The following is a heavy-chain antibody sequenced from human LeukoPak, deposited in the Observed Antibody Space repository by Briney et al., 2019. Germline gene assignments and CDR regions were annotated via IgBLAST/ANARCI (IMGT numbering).Heavy chain of an antibody. V-gene: IGHV3-21*04. CDR2: ISSSSSYI. D-gene: IGHD2/OR15-2a*01. J-gene: IGHJ4*02. CDR3: ATSGLSRFGF. Sequence: GGSLRLSCAASGFTFSSYNMNWVRQAPGKGLEWVSSISSSSSYIYYADSVKGRFTISRDNSKNTLYLQMNSLRAEDTAVYYCATSGLSRFGFWGQGTLVTVSS. CDR1: GFTFSSYN.